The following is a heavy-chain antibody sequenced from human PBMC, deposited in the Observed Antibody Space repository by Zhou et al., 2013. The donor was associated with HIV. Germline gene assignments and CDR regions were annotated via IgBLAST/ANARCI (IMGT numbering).Heavy chain of an antibody. V-gene: IGHV4-34*01. CDR3: ARRRVITMVRGVPMAFDI. CDR1: GGSFSGYY. CDR2: INHSGST. J-gene: IGHJ3*02. Sequence: QVQLQQWGAGLLKPSETLSLTCAVYGGSFSGYYWSWIRQPPGKGLEWIGEINHSGSTNYNPSLKSRVTISVDTSKNQFSLKLSSVTAADTAVYYCARRRVITMVRGVPMAFDIWGQGTMVTVSS. D-gene: IGHD3-10*01.